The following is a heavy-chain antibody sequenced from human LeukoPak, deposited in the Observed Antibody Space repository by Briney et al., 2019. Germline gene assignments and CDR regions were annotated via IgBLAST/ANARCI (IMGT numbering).Heavy chain of an antibody. J-gene: IGHJ4*02. Sequence: SETLSLTCTLFGDSISSSGYSWGWFRQPPGRGLEWVASIDDSGSTYSNPSLRSRVTISVDTAQSKVSLTLRSVSGSDTAVYFCARHLPHGDGDKRGFEYWGQGTLVTVSS. CDR3: ARHLPHGDGDKRGFEY. D-gene: IGHD4-23*01. CDR2: IDDSGST. V-gene: IGHV4-39*01. CDR1: GDSISSSGYS.